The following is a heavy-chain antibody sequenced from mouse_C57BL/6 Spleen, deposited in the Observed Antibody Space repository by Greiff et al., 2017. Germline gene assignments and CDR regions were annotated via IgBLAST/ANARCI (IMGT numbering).Heavy chain of an antibody. CDR2: INPYNGDT. J-gene: IGHJ4*01. V-gene: IGHV1-20*01. Sequence: VQLQQSGPELVKPGDSVKISCKASGYSFTGYFMNWVMQSHGKSLEWIGRINPYNGDTFYNQKFKGKATLTVDKSSSTAHMELRSLTSEDSAVYYCARDYSKGGGYYAMDYWGQGTSVTVSS. CDR3: ARDYSKGGGYYAMDY. CDR1: GYSFTGYF. D-gene: IGHD2-5*01.